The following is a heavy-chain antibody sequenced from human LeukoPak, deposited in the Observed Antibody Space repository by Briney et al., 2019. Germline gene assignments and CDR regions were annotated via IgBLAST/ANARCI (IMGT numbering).Heavy chain of an antibody. J-gene: IGHJ6*04. V-gene: IGHV3-15*01. Sequence: VKPGGSLRLSCAAFGFTFSNAWMSWVRQAPGKGLEWVGRIKSKTDGGTTDYAAPVKGRFTISRDDSKNTLYLQMNSLKTEDTAVYYCTSALGGFTMVRVRFYYYGMDVWGKGTTVAVSS. CDR1: GFTFSNAW. CDR3: TSALGGFTMVRVRFYYYGMDV. D-gene: IGHD3-10*01. CDR2: IKSKTDGGTT.